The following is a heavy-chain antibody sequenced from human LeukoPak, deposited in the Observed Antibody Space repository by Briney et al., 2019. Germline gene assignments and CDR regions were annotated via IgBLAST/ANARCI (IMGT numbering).Heavy chain of an antibody. CDR2: INHSGST. V-gene: IGHV4-34*01. CDR1: GGSFSGYY. J-gene: IGHJ6*03. D-gene: IGHD2-2*02. Sequence: SETLSLTCAVYGGSFSGYYWSWIRLPPGKGPEWIGEINHSGSTNYNPSLKSRVTISVDTSKNQFSLKLSSVTAADTAVYYCARHVVAGYCSSTSCYRGYYYYYMDVWGKGTTVTISS. CDR3: ARHVVAGYCSSTSCYRGYYYYYMDV.